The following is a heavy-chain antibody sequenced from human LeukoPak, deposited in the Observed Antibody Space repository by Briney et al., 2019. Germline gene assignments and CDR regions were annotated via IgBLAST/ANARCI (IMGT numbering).Heavy chain of an antibody. CDR1: GGSISSRNYY. CDR3: ARRPRNDILTGTPFDY. V-gene: IGHV4-61*01. Sequence: SETLSLTCTVSGGSISSRNYYWGWVRQPPGKGLEWIGYIYYSGSTDSNPSLKSRVTISVDTSKNQFSLKLRSVTAADTAVYYCARRPRNDILTGTPFDYWGQGTLVTVSS. J-gene: IGHJ4*02. D-gene: IGHD3-9*01. CDR2: IYYSGST.